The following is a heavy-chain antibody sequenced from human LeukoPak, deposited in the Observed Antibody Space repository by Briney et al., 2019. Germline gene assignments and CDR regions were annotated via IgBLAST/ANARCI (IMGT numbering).Heavy chain of an antibody. J-gene: IGHJ4*02. V-gene: IGHV4-30-2*01. CDR3: ASVYGDYVFDY. D-gene: IGHD4-17*01. CDR1: GGSISSGSYS. Sequence: SQTLSLTCAVSGGSISSGSYSWSWIRQPPGKGLEWIGYIYHSGSTYYNPSLKSRVTISVDRSKNQFSLKLSSVTAADTAVYYCASVYGDYVFDYWGQGTLVTVSS. CDR2: IYHSGST.